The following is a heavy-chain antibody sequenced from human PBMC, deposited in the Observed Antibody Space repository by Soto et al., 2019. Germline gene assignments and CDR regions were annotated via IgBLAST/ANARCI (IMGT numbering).Heavy chain of an antibody. CDR3: ARQGPHGANWVRYFDS. CDR2: IYYSGST. Sequence: SETLSLTCTVSGGSISSSSYYWGWIRQPPGKGLEWIGSIYYSGSTYYDPSLKSRVTISVDTSKNQFSLKLSSVTAADTAVYYCARQGPHGANWVRYFDSWGQGTLVTVSS. CDR1: GGSISSSSYY. V-gene: IGHV4-39*01. J-gene: IGHJ4*02. D-gene: IGHD7-27*01.